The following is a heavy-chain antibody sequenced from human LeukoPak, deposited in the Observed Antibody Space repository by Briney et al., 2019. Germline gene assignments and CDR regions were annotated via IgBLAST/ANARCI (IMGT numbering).Heavy chain of an antibody. V-gene: IGHV1-2*02. D-gene: IGHD1-1*01. CDR1: GYIFAGYY. CDR2: INPNSGAT. Sequence: ASVKVSCKASGYIFAGYYMHWVRQAPGRGLEWMGWINPNSGATNYAQKFQGRVTLTRDTSISTAYLELSRLRSDDTAVYYCARDGTGTYYYYSYMDVWGKGTTVTVSS. J-gene: IGHJ6*03. CDR3: ARDGTGTYYYYSYMDV.